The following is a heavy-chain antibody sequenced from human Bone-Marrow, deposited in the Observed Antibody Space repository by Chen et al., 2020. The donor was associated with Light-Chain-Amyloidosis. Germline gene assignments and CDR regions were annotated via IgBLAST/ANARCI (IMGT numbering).Heavy chain of an antibody. D-gene: IGHD3-16*01. CDR2: IWYDGSNK. J-gene: IGHJ4*02. Sequence: QVQLVESGGGVVQPGRSLRLSCAASGFTFSSYGMHWVRQAPGKGLEWVAVIWYDGSNKYYADSVKGRFTSSRDNSKNTLYLQMNSLGAEDTAVYYCARDYGGAELDYWGQGPLVTVSS. CDR3: ARDYGGAELDY. V-gene: IGHV3-33*01. CDR1: GFTFSSYG.